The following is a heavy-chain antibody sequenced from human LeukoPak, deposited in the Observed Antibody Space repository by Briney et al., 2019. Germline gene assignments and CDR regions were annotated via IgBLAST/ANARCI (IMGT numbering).Heavy chain of an antibody. J-gene: IGHJ4*02. D-gene: IGHD3-22*01. CDR1: GFTFRTFA. V-gene: IGHV3-72*01. CDR2: SKNKGNNYTT. CDR3: TREGDSSGPDFVY. Sequence: GGSLRLSCAVSGFTFRTFAMNWVRQAPGKGLEWVGRSKNKGNNYTTEYAASVKGRFTISRDDSKNSLYLQMDSLKTEDTAVYYCTREGDSSGPDFVYWGQGTLLIVSS.